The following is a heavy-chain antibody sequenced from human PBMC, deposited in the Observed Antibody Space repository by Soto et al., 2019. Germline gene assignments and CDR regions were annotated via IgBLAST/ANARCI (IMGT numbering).Heavy chain of an antibody. CDR2: IYHNGRT. V-gene: IGHV4-38-2*02. D-gene: IGHD3-10*01. Sequence: SETLSLTXTISGDSISGGKFYWGWIRQPPGKGLEWIGTIYHNGRTYYNPSLKSRVTVSLDMSKNQFSLRLTSVTAADTAIYYRARQGGVSGTYVGYFDSWGQGNLVTVSS. J-gene: IGHJ4*02. CDR1: GDSISGGKFY. CDR3: ARQGGVSGTYVGYFDS.